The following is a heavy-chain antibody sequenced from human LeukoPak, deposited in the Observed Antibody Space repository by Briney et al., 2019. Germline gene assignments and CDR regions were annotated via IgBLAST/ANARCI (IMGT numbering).Heavy chain of an antibody. Sequence: PSETLSLTCTVSGGSISSYYWSWIRQPPGKGLEWIGYIYYSGSTNYNPSLKSRVTISVDTSKNRFSLKLSSVTAADTAVYYCAREVGGSYFDYWGQGTLVTVSS. CDR1: GGSISSYY. V-gene: IGHV4-59*01. CDR2: IYYSGST. J-gene: IGHJ4*02. D-gene: IGHD1-26*01. CDR3: AREVGGSYFDY.